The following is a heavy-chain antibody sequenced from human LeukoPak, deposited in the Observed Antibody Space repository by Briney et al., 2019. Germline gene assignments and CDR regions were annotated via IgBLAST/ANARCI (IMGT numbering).Heavy chain of an antibody. V-gene: IGHV4-30-2*01. D-gene: IGHD3-10*01. Sequence: PSQTLSLTCTVSGGSISSGGYYWSWIRQPPGKGLEWIGYIYHSGSTYYNPSLKSRVTISVDTSKNQFSLKLSSVTAADTAVYYCARDRKAGGFDYWGQGTLVTVSS. CDR3: ARDRKAGGFDY. J-gene: IGHJ4*02. CDR1: GGSISSGGYY. CDR2: IYHSGST.